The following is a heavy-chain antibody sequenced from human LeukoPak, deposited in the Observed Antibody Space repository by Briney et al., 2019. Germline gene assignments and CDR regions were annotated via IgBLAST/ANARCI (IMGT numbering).Heavy chain of an antibody. V-gene: IGHV3-30*18. J-gene: IGHJ4*02. CDR2: ISYDGSNK. Sequence: GRSLRLSCAASGFTFSSYAMHWVRQAPGKGLEWVAVISYDGSNKYYADSVKGRFTISRDNSKNTLYLQMNSLRAEDTAVYYCAKSPTVSALGYWGQGTLVTVSS. CDR3: AKSPTVSALGY. D-gene: IGHD4-17*01. CDR1: GFTFSSYA.